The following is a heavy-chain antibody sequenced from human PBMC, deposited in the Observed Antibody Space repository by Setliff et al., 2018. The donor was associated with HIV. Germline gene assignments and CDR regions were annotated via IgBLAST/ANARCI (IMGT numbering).Heavy chain of an antibody. V-gene: IGHV1-18*01. CDR1: GYTFTSYG. J-gene: IGHJ6*04. CDR2: ISAYNGDT. Sequence: ASVKVSCKASGYTFTSYGISWVRQAPGQGLEWMGWISAYNGDTNYAQKFQGRVTMTTDTSTSTAYMELRSLRSDDTAAYYCARKYTGGPLDYWGKGTTVTVPQ. CDR3: ARKYTGGPLDY. D-gene: IGHD6-19*01.